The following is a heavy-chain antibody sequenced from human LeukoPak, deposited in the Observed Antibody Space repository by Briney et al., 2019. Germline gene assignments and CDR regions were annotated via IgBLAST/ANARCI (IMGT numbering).Heavy chain of an antibody. J-gene: IGHJ4*02. D-gene: IGHD5-18*01. V-gene: IGHV3-30*02. CDR2: IRYDGSNK. CDR3: AKDRIQLWIVDY. CDR1: GFTFSSYG. Sequence: GGSLRLSCAASGFTFSSYGMHWVRQAPGKGLEWVAFIRYDGSNKYYADSVKGRFTISRDNSKNTLYLQMNSLRAEDTAVYYCAKDRIQLWIVDYWGQGTLVTVSS.